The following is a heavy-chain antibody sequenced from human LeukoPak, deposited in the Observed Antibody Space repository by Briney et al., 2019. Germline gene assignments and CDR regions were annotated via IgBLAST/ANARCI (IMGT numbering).Heavy chain of an antibody. V-gene: IGHV3-30*03. Sequence: GGSLRLSCAASGFTFSSYGMSWVRQAPGKGLEWVAVISYDGSRKYYADSVKGRFTISRDNSKNTLYLQMNSLRAEDTALYYCTRASGSYSNFDYWGQGTLVTVSS. CDR1: GFTFSSYG. D-gene: IGHD1-26*01. CDR3: TRASGSYSNFDY. CDR2: ISYDGSRK. J-gene: IGHJ4*02.